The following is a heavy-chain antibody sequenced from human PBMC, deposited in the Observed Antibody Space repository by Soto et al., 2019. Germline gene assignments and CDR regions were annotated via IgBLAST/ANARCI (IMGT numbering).Heavy chain of an antibody. V-gene: IGHV3-9*01. CDR3: AKDGNYDILTGYSPPFDY. Sequence: GGSLRLSCAASGFTFRNYNMKWVRQAPGKGLEWVSGINWNSGGIGYADSVKGRFTISRDSAKNSLYLQMNSLRAEDTALYYCAKDGNYDILTGYSPPFDYWGQGTLVTVSS. D-gene: IGHD3-9*01. CDR2: INWNSGGI. CDR1: GFTFRNYN. J-gene: IGHJ4*02.